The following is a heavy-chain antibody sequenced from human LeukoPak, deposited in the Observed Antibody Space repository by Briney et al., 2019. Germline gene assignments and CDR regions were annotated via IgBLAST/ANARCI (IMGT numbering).Heavy chain of an antibody. D-gene: IGHD1-1*01. CDR2: VNHGGGT. CDR1: GGSFSGYF. J-gene: IGHJ6*03. Sequence: SETLSLTCAVYGGSFSGYFWTWIRQPPGKGLEWIGKVNHGGGTNYNPSLESRVTVSVDTSKNQFSLNLSSVTAADTAVYYCARGTRYNSASPFSHYYYMDVWGKGTTVTVSS. CDR3: ARGTRYNSASPFSHYYYMDV. V-gene: IGHV4-34*01.